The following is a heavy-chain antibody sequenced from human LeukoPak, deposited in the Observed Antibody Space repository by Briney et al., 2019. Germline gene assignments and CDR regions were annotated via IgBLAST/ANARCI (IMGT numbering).Heavy chain of an antibody. Sequence: ASVKVSCKVSGYTLTELSMHWVRQAPGKGLEWMGGFDPEDGETIYAQKFQGRVTMTEDTSTDTAYMELSSLRAEDTAVYYCAKDLAYCSSTSCYPLPPMFDPWGQGTLVTVSS. V-gene: IGHV1-24*01. CDR3: AKDLAYCSSTSCYPLPPMFDP. J-gene: IGHJ5*02. CDR1: GYTLTELS. D-gene: IGHD2-2*01. CDR2: FDPEDGET.